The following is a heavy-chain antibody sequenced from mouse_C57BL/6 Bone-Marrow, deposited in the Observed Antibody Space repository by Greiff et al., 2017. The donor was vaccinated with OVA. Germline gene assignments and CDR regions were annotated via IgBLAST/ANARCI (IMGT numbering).Heavy chain of an antibody. CDR1: GFTFSDFY. Sequence: EVQRVESGGGLVQSGRSLRLSCATSGFTFSDFYMEWVRQAPGKGLEWIAASRNKANDYTTEDSASVKVRFIGSRDTSQSILYLQMNALRAEDTASYYCARDAGYYFDYWGQGTTLTVSS. J-gene: IGHJ2*01. V-gene: IGHV7-1*01. CDR3: ARDAGYYFDY. CDR2: SRNKANDYTT.